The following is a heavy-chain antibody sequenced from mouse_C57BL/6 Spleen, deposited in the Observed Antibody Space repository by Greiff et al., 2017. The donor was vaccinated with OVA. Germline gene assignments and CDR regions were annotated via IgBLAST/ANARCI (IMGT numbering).Heavy chain of an antibody. D-gene: IGHD2-4*01. V-gene: IGHV1-18*01. CDR3: ARRGVYDYEDAMDY. Sequence: EVQLQESGPELVKPGASVKIPCKASGYTFTDYNMDWVKQSHGKSLEWIGDINPNNGGTIYNQKFKGKATLTVDKSSSTAYMELRSLTSEDTAVYYCARRGVYDYEDAMDYWGQGTSVTVSS. J-gene: IGHJ4*01. CDR2: INPNNGGT. CDR1: GYTFTDYN.